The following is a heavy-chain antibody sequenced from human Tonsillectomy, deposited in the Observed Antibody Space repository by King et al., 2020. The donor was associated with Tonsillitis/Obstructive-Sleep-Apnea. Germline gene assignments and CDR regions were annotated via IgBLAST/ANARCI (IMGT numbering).Heavy chain of an antibody. Sequence: VQLVESGGGLVKPGGFLRLSCEASGFTFKNYYMNWIRQAPGKGLEWISYISGGGDYTNYADSVKGRFTISRDNAKNSLSLELNSLRAEDTAVYYCAREPFSYTYGREVFDSWGQGTLVTVSS. CDR2: ISGGGDYT. CDR1: GFTFKNYY. J-gene: IGHJ4*02. V-gene: IGHV3-11*05. CDR3: AREPFSYTYGREVFDS. D-gene: IGHD5-18*01.